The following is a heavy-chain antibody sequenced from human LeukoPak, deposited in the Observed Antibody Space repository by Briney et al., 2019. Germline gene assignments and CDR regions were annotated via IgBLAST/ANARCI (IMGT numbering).Heavy chain of an antibody. CDR3: ARTSIQQLVRDY. Sequence: GGSLRLSCAASGFTVSSNYMNWVRQAPGKGLEWVSMIYPNGNTFYTDSVKGRFTISRDNSKNTLDLQMSSLRAEDTAVYYCARTSIQQLVRDYWGQGTLVTVSS. D-gene: IGHD6-13*01. CDR2: IYPNGNT. J-gene: IGHJ4*02. CDR1: GFTVSSNY. V-gene: IGHV3-66*01.